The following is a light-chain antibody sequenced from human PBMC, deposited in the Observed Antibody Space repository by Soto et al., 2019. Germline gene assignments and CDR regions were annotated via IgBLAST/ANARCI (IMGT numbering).Light chain of an antibody. CDR3: QQHSNWPLT. CDR2: DTS. V-gene: IGKV3D-20*02. CDR1: QSVSSSY. Sequence: EIVLTQSPGTLSLSPGERATLSCRASQSVSSSYLAWYQQKPGQAPRLLIYDTSSRATGIPDRFSGTGSATDFTLTISSLEPEDFAVYYCQQHSNWPLTFGGGTRLEIK. J-gene: IGKJ5*01.